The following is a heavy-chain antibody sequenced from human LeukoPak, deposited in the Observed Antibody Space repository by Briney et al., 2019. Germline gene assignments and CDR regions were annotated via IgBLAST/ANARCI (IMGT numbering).Heavy chain of an antibody. CDR1: GFTFSSYA. D-gene: IGHD6-19*01. CDR3: AKGLVRGSGWYHYFDY. J-gene: IGHJ4*02. Sequence: GGSLRLSCAASGFTFSSYAMSWVRQAPGKGLEWVSAISGSGGSTYYADSVKGRFTISRDNSKNTLYLQMNSLRAEDTAVYYCAKGLVRGSGWYHYFDYWGQGTLVTVSS. V-gene: IGHV3-23*01. CDR2: ISGSGGST.